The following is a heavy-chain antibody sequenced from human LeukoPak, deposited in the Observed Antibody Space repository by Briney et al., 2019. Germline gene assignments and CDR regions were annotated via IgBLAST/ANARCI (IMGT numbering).Heavy chain of an antibody. V-gene: IGHV3-11*04. Sequence: GGSLRLSCAASGFTFSDYYMSWIRQAPGKGLEWVSYISSSGYTIYYAGSVKGRFTISRDNAKNSLYLQMNSLRDEDTSVYYCARSDDSSGYYYRSVVSGAFDIWGQGTMVTVSS. CDR2: ISSSGYTI. CDR1: GFTFSDYY. CDR3: ARSDDSSGYYYRSVVSGAFDI. J-gene: IGHJ3*02. D-gene: IGHD3-22*01.